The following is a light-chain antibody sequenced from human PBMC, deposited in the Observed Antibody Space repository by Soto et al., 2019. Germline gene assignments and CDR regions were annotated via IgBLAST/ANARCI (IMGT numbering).Light chain of an antibody. CDR3: QHPNNFPLT. J-gene: IGKJ3*01. Sequence: IQLTQSPSSLSASVGDRVTVTCRASQDITNYLAWYQQKPGKAPKLLIYGTSALLSGVPSRFSGSGFGTAFTVTISGLQPEYFATYYFQHPNNFPLTFGPWTKVEIK. V-gene: IGKV1-9*01. CDR1: QDITNY. CDR2: GTS.